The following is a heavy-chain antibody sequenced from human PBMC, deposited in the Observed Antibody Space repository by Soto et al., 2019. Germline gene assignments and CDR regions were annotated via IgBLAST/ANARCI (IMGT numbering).Heavy chain of an antibody. D-gene: IGHD5-18*01. CDR2: IYYSGST. Sequence: SETLSLSCTVSGCSMSSCDLSWIRQPPVKGLEWIGYIYYSGSTNYNPSLKSRVTISVDTSKNQFSLKLSSVTAADTAVYYCARERGYSYGSDYGMDVWGQGTTVTVSS. CDR1: GCSMSSCD. V-gene: IGHV4-59*01. J-gene: IGHJ6*02. CDR3: ARERGYSYGSDYGMDV.